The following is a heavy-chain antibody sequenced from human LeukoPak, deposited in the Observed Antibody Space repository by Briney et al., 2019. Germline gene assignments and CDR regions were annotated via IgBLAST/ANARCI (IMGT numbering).Heavy chain of an antibody. J-gene: IGHJ3*02. CDR1: EFTFSYYS. CDR3: AKALGYCGGVTCYFAFDI. V-gene: IGHV3-48*01. D-gene: IGHD2-15*01. Sequence: AGGSLRLSCAASEFTFSYYSMNWVRQAPGKGLEWASYISSSSTTTYYADSVKGRFTISRDNSKNTLYLQVGSLRAEDTALYYCAKALGYCGGVTCYFAFDIWGQGTMVTVSS. CDR2: ISSSSTTT.